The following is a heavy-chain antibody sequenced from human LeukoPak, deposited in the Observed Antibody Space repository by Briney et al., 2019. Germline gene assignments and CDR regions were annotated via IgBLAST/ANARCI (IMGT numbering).Heavy chain of an antibody. CDR1: GRSISSGDYY. J-gene: IGHJ5*02. CDR2: IYYSGST. Sequence: SETLSLTCTVSGRSISSGDYYWSWIRQPPGKGLVWIGYIYYSGSTYYNPSLKSRVTISVDTSKNQFSLKLSSVTAADTAVYYCARDSRLDSRSYYGSWFDPWGPGTLVTVSS. D-gene: IGHD1-26*01. V-gene: IGHV4-30-4*01. CDR3: ARDSRLDSRSYYGSWFDP.